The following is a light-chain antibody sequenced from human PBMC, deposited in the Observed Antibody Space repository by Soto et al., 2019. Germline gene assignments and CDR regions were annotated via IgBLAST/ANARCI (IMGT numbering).Light chain of an antibody. CDR3: NSYTSSRTYV. V-gene: IGLV2-14*03. Sequence: QSALTQPASVSGSPGQSIAISCTGTSSDVGGYNYVSWYQQHPGKAPKLMIYDVTNRPSGVSDRFSGSKSGNTASLTISGLQAEDEADYYCNSYTSSRTYVFGPGTKVTDL. CDR1: SSDVGGYNY. CDR2: DVT. J-gene: IGLJ1*01.